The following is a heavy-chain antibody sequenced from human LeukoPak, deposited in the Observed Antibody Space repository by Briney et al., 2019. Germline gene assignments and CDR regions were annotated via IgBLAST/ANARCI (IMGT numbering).Heavy chain of an antibody. CDR2: IYTSGST. CDR1: GGSISSYY. Sequence: PSETLSLTCTVSGGSISSYYWSWIRQPAGKGLEWIGRIYTSGSTNYNPSLKSRVTMSVDTSKNQFSLKLSSVTAADTAVYYCARDLGYGDYEYAFDIWGQGTMVTVSS. D-gene: IGHD4-17*01. CDR3: ARDLGYGDYEYAFDI. J-gene: IGHJ3*02. V-gene: IGHV4-4*07.